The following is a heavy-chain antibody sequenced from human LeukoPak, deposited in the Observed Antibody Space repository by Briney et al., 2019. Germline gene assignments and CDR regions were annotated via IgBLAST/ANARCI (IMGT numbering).Heavy chain of an antibody. CDR3: ARALLLPIVTSLNEHAFDL. J-gene: IGHJ3*01. CDR2: IKHDGSEK. D-gene: IGHD3-16*02. V-gene: IGHV3-7*01. CDR1: GFTFSTYW. Sequence: PGGSLRLSCAASGFTFSTYWMNWVRQAPGKGLQWVASIKHDGSEKYYVDSVRGRFTISRDNAKNSLYLQVNSLRAEDTAVYYCARALLLPIVTSLNEHAFDLWGQGTMVTVSS.